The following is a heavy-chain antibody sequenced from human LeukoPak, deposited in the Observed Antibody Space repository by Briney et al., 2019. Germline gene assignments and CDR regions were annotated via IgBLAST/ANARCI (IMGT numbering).Heavy chain of an antibody. CDR3: ASGEVFGDLFDVY. D-gene: IGHD3-10*02. Sequence: GRSLRLSCAASGFTFSSHEMNWVRQAPGKGLEWVSYISISGSTIYYADSVKGRFTISRDNARNSLHLQMNSLRAEDTALYYCASGEVFGDLFDVYWGQGTLVTVSS. CDR1: GFTFSSHE. J-gene: IGHJ4*02. CDR2: ISISGSTI. V-gene: IGHV3-48*03.